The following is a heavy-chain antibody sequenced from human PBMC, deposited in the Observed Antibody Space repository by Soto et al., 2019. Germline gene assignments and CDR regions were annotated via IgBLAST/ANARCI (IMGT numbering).Heavy chain of an antibody. D-gene: IGHD4-17*01. CDR3: ARGARTTVVNTYYYYYGMDV. V-gene: IGHV1-18*01. CDR2: ISAYNGNT. CDR1: GDTFTSYG. J-gene: IGHJ6*02. Sequence: ASVKVSCKASGDTFTSYGISWVRQAPGQGLEWMGWISAYNGNTNYAQKLQGRVTMTTDTSTSTAYMELRSLRSDDTAVYYCARGARTTVVNTYYYYYGMDVWGQGTTVTVSS.